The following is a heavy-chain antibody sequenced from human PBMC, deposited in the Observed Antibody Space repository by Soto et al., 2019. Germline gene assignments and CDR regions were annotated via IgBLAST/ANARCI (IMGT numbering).Heavy chain of an antibody. CDR2: IKQDGSEK. V-gene: IGHV3-7*01. J-gene: IGHJ6*02. CDR3: ARDVLNYDFWSGYTQMGGMDV. CDR1: GFTFSSYW. Sequence: HPGGSLRLSCAASGFTFSSYWMSWVRQAPGKGLEWVANIKQDGSEKYYVDSVKGRFTISRDNAKNSLYLQMNSLRAEDTAVYYCARDVLNYDFWSGYTQMGGMDVWGHGTTVTVSS. D-gene: IGHD3-3*01.